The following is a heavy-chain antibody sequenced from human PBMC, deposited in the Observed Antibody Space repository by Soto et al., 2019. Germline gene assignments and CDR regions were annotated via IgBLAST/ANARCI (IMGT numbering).Heavy chain of an antibody. V-gene: IGHV1-46*01. Sequence: QVQLVQSGAEVKKPGASVKVSCKASGYTFTSYYMHWVRQAPGQGLEWMGIINPSGGSTSYAQKFQGRVTMPRNTSTSTVYMELSSLRSEDTAVYYCARENEARLNYYYGMDVWGQGTTVTVSS. CDR1: GYTFTSYY. J-gene: IGHJ6*02. D-gene: IGHD1-1*01. CDR2: INPSGGST. CDR3: ARENEARLNYYYGMDV.